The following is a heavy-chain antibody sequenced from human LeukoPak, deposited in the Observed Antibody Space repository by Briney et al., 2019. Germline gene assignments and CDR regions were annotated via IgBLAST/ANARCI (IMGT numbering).Heavy chain of an antibody. D-gene: IGHD3-22*01. CDR1: GGSFSSYY. CDR3: ARGREVPLYDSSDYYFDY. V-gene: IGHV4-34*01. CDR2: INHSGST. Sequence: SETLSLTCAVYGGSFSSYYWSWIRQPPGKGLEWIGEINHSGSTNYNPSLKSRVTISVDTSKNQFSLKLSSVTAADTAVYYCARGREVPLYDSSDYYFDYWGQGTLVTVSS. J-gene: IGHJ4*02.